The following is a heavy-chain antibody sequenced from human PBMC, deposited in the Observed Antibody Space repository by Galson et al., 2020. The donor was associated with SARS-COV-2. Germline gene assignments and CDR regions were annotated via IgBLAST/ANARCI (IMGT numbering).Heavy chain of an antibody. CDR2: ISSSGSTI. Sequence: GGSLRLSCAGSGFTFSDYYMSWIRQAPGKGLEWVSYISSSGSTIYYADSVKGRFTISRDNAKNSLYLQMNSLRAEDTAVYYCARVQYSSSWPIDYWGQGTLVTVSS. J-gene: IGHJ4*02. D-gene: IGHD6-13*01. V-gene: IGHV3-11*01. CDR1: GFTFSDYY. CDR3: ARVQYSSSWPIDY.